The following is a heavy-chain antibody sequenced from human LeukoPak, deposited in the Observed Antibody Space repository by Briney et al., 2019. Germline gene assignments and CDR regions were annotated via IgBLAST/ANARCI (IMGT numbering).Heavy chain of an antibody. D-gene: IGHD3-9*01. CDR3: ARNDILTGYYSDYYYMDV. J-gene: IGHJ6*03. CDR2: IIPIFGTA. Sequence: SVKVSCKGSGGTFSSYAISWVRQGPGQGLEWMGGIIPIFGTANYAQKFQGRVTITTDESTSTAYMELSSLRSEDTAVYYCARNDILTGYYSDYYYMDVWGKGTTVTVSS. CDR1: GGTFSSYA. V-gene: IGHV1-69*05.